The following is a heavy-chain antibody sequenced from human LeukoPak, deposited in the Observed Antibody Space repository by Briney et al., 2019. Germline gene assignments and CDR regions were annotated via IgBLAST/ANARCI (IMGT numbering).Heavy chain of an antibody. D-gene: IGHD2-21*02. CDR2: ISGSGAGT. CDR3: AKDPHLYCGGDCYFDY. CDR1: GFTFSNYA. J-gene: IGHJ4*02. Sequence: PGRSLRLSCAASGFTFSNYAMSWVRQAPGKGLEWVSGISGSGAGTYYADSVKGRFTISRDNSKNTPYLQMNSLRADDTAVYYCAKDPHLYCGGDCYFDYWGQGTLVTVSS. V-gene: IGHV3-23*01.